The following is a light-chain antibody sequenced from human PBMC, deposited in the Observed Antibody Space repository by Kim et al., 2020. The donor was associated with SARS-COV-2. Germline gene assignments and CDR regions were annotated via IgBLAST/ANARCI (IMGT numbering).Light chain of an antibody. CDR1: SSDVVSYNY. CDR3: SSYTSSSTLGV. Sequence: QSALTQPASVSGSPGQSITISCTGTSSDVVSYNYVSWYQQHPGKAPKLMIYDVSNRPSGVSNRFSGSKSGNTASLTISGLQAEDEADYYCSSYTSSSTLGVFGSGTKVTVL. J-gene: IGLJ1*01. CDR2: DVS. V-gene: IGLV2-14*03.